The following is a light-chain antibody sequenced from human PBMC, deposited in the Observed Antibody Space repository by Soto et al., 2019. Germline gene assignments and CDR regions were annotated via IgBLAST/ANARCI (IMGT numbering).Light chain of an antibody. CDR2: DVS. CDR3: SSYTSSSLDFYV. CDR1: SSDGGGYNY. V-gene: IGLV2-14*01. J-gene: IGLJ1*01. Sequence: QSVLTQPASVSGSPGQSITISCTGTSSDGGGYNYVSWYRQHPGKAPKLMIYDVSNRPSGVSNRFSGSKSGNTASLTISGLQAEDEADYYCSSYTSSSLDFYVFGTGTKVTVL.